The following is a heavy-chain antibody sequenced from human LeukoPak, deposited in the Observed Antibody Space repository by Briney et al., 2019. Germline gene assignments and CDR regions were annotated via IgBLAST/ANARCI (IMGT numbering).Heavy chain of an antibody. D-gene: IGHD6-19*01. Sequence: PSETLSLTCSVSGGSVGSNYWSGVRQPPGKGLEWIGYISYSGDTKYNPSLKSRLSMSVDTSKNQCSLMLTSVTAADTAVYYCARGSGWYPHWGQGTLVTVSS. CDR3: ARGSGWYPH. CDR1: GGSVGSNY. V-gene: IGHV4-59*02. CDR2: ISYSGDT. J-gene: IGHJ1*01.